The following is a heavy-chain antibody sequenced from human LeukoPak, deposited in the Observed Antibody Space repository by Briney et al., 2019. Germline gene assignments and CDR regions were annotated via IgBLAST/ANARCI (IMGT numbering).Heavy chain of an antibody. CDR2: MNPNSGNT. CDR3: ARGIKYSSRRNYFDY. Sequence: ASVKVSCKASGYTITSYDISWVRQATGQGLEWMGWMNPNSGNTGYAQKFQGRVTMTRNTSISTAYMELSSLRSEDTAVYYCARGIKYSSRRNYFDYWGQGTLVTVSS. D-gene: IGHD6-6*01. J-gene: IGHJ4*02. CDR1: GYTITSYD. V-gene: IGHV1-8*01.